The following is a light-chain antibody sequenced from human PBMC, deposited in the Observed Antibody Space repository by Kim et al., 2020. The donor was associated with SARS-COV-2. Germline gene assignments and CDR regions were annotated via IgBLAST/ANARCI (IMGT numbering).Light chain of an antibody. CDR2: YDR. CDR1: HIGSKS. CDR3: QVWDGSSDHSA. J-gene: IGLJ2*01. Sequence: APEKTARITCGGTHIGSKSVHWYQQGPGQAPGVVIYYDRNRPSGIPERFSGSNSGNTATLTISGVEAGDEADYYCQVWDGSSDHSAFGGGTQLTVL. V-gene: IGLV3-21*04.